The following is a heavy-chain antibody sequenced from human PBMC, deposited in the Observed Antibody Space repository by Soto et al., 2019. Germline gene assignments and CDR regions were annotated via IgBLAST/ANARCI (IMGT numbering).Heavy chain of an antibody. CDR3: AKTRGAMIYAISVYGIDV. J-gene: IGHJ6*02. Sequence: EVQLLESGGGLIHPGGSLGLSCAASGFSFSSFSMNWVRQAPGKGLEWVSIISDSADSKFYADSVKGGFTISRDNSKSTLYLQINSLRAEDTAVYYCAKTRGAMIYAISVYGIDVWGQGTTVTLSS. V-gene: IGHV3-23*01. CDR1: GFSFSSFS. D-gene: IGHD2-8*01. CDR2: ISDSADSK.